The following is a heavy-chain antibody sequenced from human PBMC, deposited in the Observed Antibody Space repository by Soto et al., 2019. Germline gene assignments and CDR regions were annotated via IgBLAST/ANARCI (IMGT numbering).Heavy chain of an antibody. D-gene: IGHD4-17*01. J-gene: IGHJ4*02. Sequence: GGSLRLSCAASGFTFSSYGMHWVRQAPGKGLEWVAVISYDGSNKYYADSVKGRFTISRDNSKNTLYLQMNSLRAEDTAVYYCAKDRGAYFDYWGQGTLVTAPQ. CDR3: AKDRGAYFDY. CDR1: GFTFSSYG. CDR2: ISYDGSNK. V-gene: IGHV3-30*18.